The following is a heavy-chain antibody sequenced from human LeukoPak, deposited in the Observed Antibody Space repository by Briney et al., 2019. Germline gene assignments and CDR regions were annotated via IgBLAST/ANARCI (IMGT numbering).Heavy chain of an antibody. CDR3: AKDQYCSSTSCYGVIDY. CDR1: GFTFSSYA. D-gene: IGHD2-2*01. J-gene: IGHJ4*02. Sequence: GAPLRLSCAASGFTFSSYAMSWVRQAPGKGLEWVSVISDSGGSTYYTDSVKGGFTISRDNSKNTLYLQMNSLTAEDTAVYYCAKDQYCSSTSCYGVIDYWGQGTLVTVSS. V-gene: IGHV3-23*01. CDR2: ISDSGGST.